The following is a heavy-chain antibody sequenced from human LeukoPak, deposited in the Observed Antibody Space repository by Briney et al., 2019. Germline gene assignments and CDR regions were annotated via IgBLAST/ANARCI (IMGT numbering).Heavy chain of an antibody. D-gene: IGHD2-2*01. V-gene: IGHV4-59*01. CDR1: GGSISSYY. CDR3: AGNIVVVPAAEDYYYYYGMDV. CDR2: IYYSGST. J-gene: IGHJ6*02. Sequence: SETLSLTCTVSGGSISSYYWSWIRQPPGKGLEWIGYIYYSGSTNYNPSLKSRVTISVDTSKNQFSLKLSSVTAADTAVYYCAGNIVVVPAAEDYYYYYGMDVWGQGTTVTVSS.